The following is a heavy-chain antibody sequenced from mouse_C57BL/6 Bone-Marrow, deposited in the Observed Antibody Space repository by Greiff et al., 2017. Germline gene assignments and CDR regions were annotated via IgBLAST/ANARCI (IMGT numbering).Heavy chain of an antibody. CDR1: GFTFTSYW. V-gene: IGHV1-53*01. D-gene: IGHD2-3*01. CDR3: ARHRWLLRSMDY. J-gene: IGHJ4*01. CDR2: INPSNGGT. Sequence: VLLLQPGTGLVKPGASVKLSCTASGFTFTSYWMPWVRQSPGPGLEWIGNINPSNGGTNYNENFKSQATLTVDKSSNTAYMQLSSLTSEDSAVYDCARHRWLLRSMDYWGQGTSVTVSS.